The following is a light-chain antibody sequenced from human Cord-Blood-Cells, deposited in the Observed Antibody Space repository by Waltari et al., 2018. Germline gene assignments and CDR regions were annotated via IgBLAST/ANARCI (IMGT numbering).Light chain of an antibody. V-gene: IGLV3-25*03. CDR2: KDS. CDR1: ALPKLY. CDR3: QSADSSGTYVV. Sequence: SYELTQPPSVSVSPGQTARPTCSGDALPKLYAYSYQQNPGQDPVLVIYKDSERPSGIPERFSGSSSGTTVTLTISGVQAEDEADYYCQSADSSGTYVVFGGGTKLTVL. J-gene: IGLJ2*01.